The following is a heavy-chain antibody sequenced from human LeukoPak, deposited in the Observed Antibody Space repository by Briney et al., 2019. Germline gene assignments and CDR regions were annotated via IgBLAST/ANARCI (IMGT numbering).Heavy chain of an antibody. CDR3: GRGNYYAMDV. V-gene: IGHV3-74*01. CDR1: GFTFSSYW. CDR2: TNSDASRT. Sequence: GGSLRLSCAASGFTFSSYWMHWVRQAPGKGLVWVARTNSDASRTSYADSVKGRFTVSRDNAKNTLYLQRDSLRGEDTAAYYCGRGNYYAMDVWGQGTTVTDSS. J-gene: IGHJ6*02.